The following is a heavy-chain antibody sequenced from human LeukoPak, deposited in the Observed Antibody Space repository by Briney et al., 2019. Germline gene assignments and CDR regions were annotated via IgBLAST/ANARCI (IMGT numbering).Heavy chain of an antibody. Sequence: GGSLRLSCAASGFTFSSYAMHRVRQAPGKGLEWVAVISYDGSNKYYADSVKGRFTISRDNSKNTLYLQMNSLRAEDTAVYYCARATFIAVAEHYYYYMDVWGKGTTVTVSS. V-gene: IGHV3-30*04. D-gene: IGHD6-19*01. CDR2: ISYDGSNK. CDR3: ARATFIAVAEHYYYYMDV. J-gene: IGHJ6*03. CDR1: GFTFSSYA.